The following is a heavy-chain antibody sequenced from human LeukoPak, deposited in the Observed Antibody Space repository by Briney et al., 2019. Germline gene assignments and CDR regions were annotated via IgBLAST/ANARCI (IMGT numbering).Heavy chain of an antibody. J-gene: IGHJ2*01. CDR1: GGSISSGGYY. D-gene: IGHD1-26*01. CDR2: IYHSGST. Sequence: SETLSLTCTVSGGSISSGGYYWSWIRQPPGKGLEWIGYIYHSGSTYYNPSLKSQVTISVDRSKNQFSLKLSSVTAADTAVYYCARDHEGNSGSSRYFDLWGRGTLVTVSS. CDR3: ARDHEGNSGSSRYFDL. V-gene: IGHV4-30-2*01.